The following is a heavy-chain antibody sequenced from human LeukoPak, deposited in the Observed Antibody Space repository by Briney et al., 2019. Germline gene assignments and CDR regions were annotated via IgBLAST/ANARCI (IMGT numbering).Heavy chain of an antibody. D-gene: IGHD3-22*01. CDR3: AKAGDSSGYYYFDY. CDR2: ISGSGGST. CDR1: GLTFSSYD. V-gene: IGHV3-23*01. Sequence: GGSLRLSCAASGLTFSSYDMNWVRQAPGKGLEWVSGISGSGGSTHYADAVKGRFTVSRDNSKNTLYLQMNSLRAEDTAVYYCAKAGDSSGYYYFDYWGQGTLVTVSS. J-gene: IGHJ4*02.